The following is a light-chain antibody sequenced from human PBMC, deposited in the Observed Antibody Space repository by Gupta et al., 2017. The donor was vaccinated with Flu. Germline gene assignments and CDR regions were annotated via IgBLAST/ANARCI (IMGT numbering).Light chain of an antibody. Sequence: SITISCTGTSSDVGSYNVVSWYQQHPGKAPKLIIYEGSKRPAGVSNRFSGSKSGNTASLTISGPQAEDEADYYCCSYAGNYTYVFGAGTKVTVL. V-gene: IGLV2-23*01. J-gene: IGLJ1*01. CDR1: SSDVGSYNV. CDR2: EGS. CDR3: CSYAGNYTYV.